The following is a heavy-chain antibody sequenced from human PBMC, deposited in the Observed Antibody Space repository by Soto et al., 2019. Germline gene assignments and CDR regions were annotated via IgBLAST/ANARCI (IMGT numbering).Heavy chain of an antibody. CDR1: GFTFSSYS. Sequence: GGSLRLSCAASGFTFSSYSMNWVRQAPGKGLEWVSSISSSSSYIYYADSVKGRFTISRDNAKNSLYLQMNSLRAEDTAVYYCARDATIAARGVIYYGMDVWGQGTTVTSP. V-gene: IGHV3-21*01. D-gene: IGHD6-6*01. CDR3: ARDATIAARGVIYYGMDV. CDR2: ISSSSSYI. J-gene: IGHJ6*02.